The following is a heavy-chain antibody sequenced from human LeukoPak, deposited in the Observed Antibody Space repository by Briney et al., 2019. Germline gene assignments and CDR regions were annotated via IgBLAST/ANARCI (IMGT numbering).Heavy chain of an antibody. CDR3: ARPYGDAPFDAFDI. V-gene: IGHV4-31*03. CDR2: IYYSGST. Sequence: SQTLSLTCTVSGGSISSGGYYWSWIRQHPGKGLEWIGYIYYSGSTYYNPSLKSRVTISVDTSRNQFSLKLSSVTAADTAVYYCARPYGDAPFDAFDIWGQGTMVTVSS. J-gene: IGHJ3*02. D-gene: IGHD4-17*01. CDR1: GGSISSGGYY.